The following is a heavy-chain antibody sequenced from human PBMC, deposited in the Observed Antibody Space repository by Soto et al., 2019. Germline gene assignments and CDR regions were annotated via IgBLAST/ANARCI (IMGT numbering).Heavy chain of an antibody. CDR3: ASNYDFWSGYYYGMDV. V-gene: IGHV3-33*01. CDR2: IWYDGSNK. Sequence: LGGSLRLSCAASGFTFSSYGMHWVRQAPGNGLEWVAVIWYDGSNKYYADSVKGRFTISRDNSKNTLYLQMNSLRAEDTAVYYCASNYDFWSGYYYGMDVWGQGTTVTVSS. CDR1: GFTFSSYG. J-gene: IGHJ6*02. D-gene: IGHD3-3*01.